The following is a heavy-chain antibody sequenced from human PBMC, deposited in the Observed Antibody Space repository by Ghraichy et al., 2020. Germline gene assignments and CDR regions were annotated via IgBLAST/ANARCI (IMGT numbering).Heavy chain of an antibody. D-gene: IGHD2-2*01. V-gene: IGHV3-48*02. CDR2: ISSSSTI. CDR1: GFTFSSYS. J-gene: IGHJ6*02. Sequence: GGSLRLSCAASGFTFSSYSMNWVRQAPGKGLEWVSYISSSSTIYYADSVKGRFTISRDNAKNSLYLQMNSLRDEDTAVYYCARDEAYCSSTSCYYYYGMDVWGQGTTVTVSS. CDR3: ARDEAYCSSTSCYYYYGMDV.